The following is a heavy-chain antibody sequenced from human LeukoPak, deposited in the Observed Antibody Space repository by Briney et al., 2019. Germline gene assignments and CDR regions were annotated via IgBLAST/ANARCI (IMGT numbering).Heavy chain of an antibody. CDR3: AKTWGHYDSSGHLDY. J-gene: IGHJ4*02. CDR2: ISYDGSNK. CDR1: GFTFSSYG. D-gene: IGHD3-22*01. V-gene: IGHV3-30*18. Sequence: GGSLRLSCAASGFTFSSYGMHWVRQAPGKGLEWVAVISYDGSNKYYADSVKGRFTIPRDNSKNTLYLQMNSLRAEDTAVYYCAKTWGHYDSSGHLDYWGQGTLVTVSS.